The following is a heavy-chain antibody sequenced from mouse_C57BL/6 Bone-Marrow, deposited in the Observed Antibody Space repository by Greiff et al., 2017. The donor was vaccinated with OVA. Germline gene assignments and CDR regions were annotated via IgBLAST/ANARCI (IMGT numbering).Heavy chain of an antibody. J-gene: IGHJ3*01. CDR1: GFSLTSSG. CDR2: IWSGGST. D-gene: IGHD2-4*01. CDR3: ARNGDYDKAWFAY. Sequence: VQLQQSGPGLVQPSQSLSITCPVSGFSLTSSGVHWVRQSPGKGLEWLGVIWSGGSTDYNAAFISRLSISKDNSKSQVFFKMNSLQADDTAIYYCARNGDYDKAWFAYWGQGTLVTVSA. V-gene: IGHV2-2*01.